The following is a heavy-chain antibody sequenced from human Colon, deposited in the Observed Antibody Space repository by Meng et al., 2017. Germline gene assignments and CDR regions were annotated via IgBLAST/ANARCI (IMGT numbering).Heavy chain of an antibody. CDR3: ARVRSGWYETNFDY. CDR1: GYTFTGYY. D-gene: IGHD6-19*01. CDR2: INPNSGGT. J-gene: IGHJ4*02. V-gene: IGHV1-2*06. Sequence: ASVKVSCKASGYTFTGYYMHWVRQAPGQGLEWMGRINPNSGGTNYAQKFQGRVTMTRDTSISTAYMELSRLRSDDTAVYYCARVRSGWYETNFDYWGQGTLVTVSS.